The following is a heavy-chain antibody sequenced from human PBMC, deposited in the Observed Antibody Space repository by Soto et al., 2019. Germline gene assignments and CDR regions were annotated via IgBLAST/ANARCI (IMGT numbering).Heavy chain of an antibody. D-gene: IGHD2-2*01. Sequence: PGGSLRLSCGASGFTFTNYEMNWVRQAPGKGLEWVAYITSSGSPMYSADSVKGRFTISRDNVRNSLYLQMNSLRAEDTAVYYCARLHCSSTNCSYNYYYGMDVWGQGTTVTVSS. CDR2: ITSSGSPM. V-gene: IGHV3-48*03. CDR1: GFTFTNYE. J-gene: IGHJ6*02. CDR3: ARLHCSSTNCSYNYYYGMDV.